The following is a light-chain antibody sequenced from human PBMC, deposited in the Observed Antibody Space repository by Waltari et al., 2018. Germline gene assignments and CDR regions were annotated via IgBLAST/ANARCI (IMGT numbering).Light chain of an antibody. V-gene: IGLV2-14*03. CDR3: SSYTSRNTLV. CDR2: EVS. J-gene: IGLJ2*01. Sequence: QSALTQPASVSGSPGQSITISCTGTSSDVGGFNYVSRYQQHPGEAPKIMIYEVSNRASGIPYRFSGSKSGNTASLTISGLQAADEADYYCSSYTSRNTLVFGGGTKLTVL. CDR1: SSDVGGFNY.